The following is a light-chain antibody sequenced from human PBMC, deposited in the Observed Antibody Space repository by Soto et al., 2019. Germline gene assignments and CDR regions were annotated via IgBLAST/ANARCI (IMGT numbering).Light chain of an antibody. V-gene: IGKV3-11*01. CDR2: DAS. CDR1: HSVSRY. CDR3: QQRRNWPLT. J-gene: IGKJ4*01. Sequence: EIVLTQSPATLSLSPGERATLSCRASHSVSRYLAWYQQKPGQAPRLLMYDASNRATGIPARFRGSGSGTDFTLTISSLEPEDFAVYYCQQRRNWPLTFGGGTKVEIK.